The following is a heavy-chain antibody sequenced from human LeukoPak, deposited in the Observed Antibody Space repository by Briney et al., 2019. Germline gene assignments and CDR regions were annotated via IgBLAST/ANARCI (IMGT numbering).Heavy chain of an antibody. V-gene: IGHV3-7*01. CDR2: IKQDGSEK. D-gene: IGHD3-3*01. Sequence: GGSLRLSCAASGFTFSGFSMSWVRQSPTKGLEWVANIKQDGSEKYYVDSVKGRFTISRDNAKNSLYLQMNSLRAEDTAVYYCARSKGSRQYDFWSGYYTKYYYYGMDVWGQGTTVTVSS. J-gene: IGHJ6*02. CDR3: ARSKGSRQYDFWSGYYTKYYYYGMDV. CDR1: GFTFSGFS.